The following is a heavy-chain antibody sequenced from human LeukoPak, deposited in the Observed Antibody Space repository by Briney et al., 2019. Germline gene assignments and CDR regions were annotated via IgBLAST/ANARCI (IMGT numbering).Heavy chain of an antibody. CDR2: IGSTI. CDR3: ARDRGIVGTTGYYYMDA. V-gene: IGHV3-11*04. J-gene: IGHJ6*03. CDR1: GFTFSDYY. D-gene: IGHD1-26*01. Sequence: GGSLRLSCGASGFTFSDYYMSWIRQAPGKGLEWVSYIGSTIYYADSVKGRFTISRDNAKNSLYLQMNSLRAEDTAVYYCARDRGIVGTTGYYYMDAWGKGTTVTVSS.